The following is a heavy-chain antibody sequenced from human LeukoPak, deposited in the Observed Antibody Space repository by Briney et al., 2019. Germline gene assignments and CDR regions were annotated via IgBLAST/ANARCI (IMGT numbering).Heavy chain of an antibody. D-gene: IGHD3/OR15-3a*01. J-gene: IGHJ6*03. V-gene: IGHV4-39*07. CDR3: ARDAGRGQNYYYYYMDV. CDR1: GACISGSSYY. Sequence: SETLSLTCAVSGACISGSSYYWGWIRQPPGKGLEWIGSVYYSGSTEYNPSLKSRVTISVDTSKNQFSLKLSSVTAADTAVYYCARDAGRGQNYYYYYMDVWGKGTTVTVSS. CDR2: VYYSGST.